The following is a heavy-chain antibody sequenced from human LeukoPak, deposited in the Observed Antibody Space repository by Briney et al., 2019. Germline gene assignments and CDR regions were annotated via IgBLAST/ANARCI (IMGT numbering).Heavy chain of an antibody. CDR1: GFTFSSYD. J-gene: IGHJ4*02. Sequence: GGSLRLSCAASGFTFSSYDMHWVRQATGKGLEWVSAIDTAGDTYYPDSVKGRFTISRESAKNSLYLQMNSLRVGDTAVYFCARQMRDGDYDYWGQGTLVTVSS. CDR2: IDTAGDT. CDR3: ARQMRDGDYDY. D-gene: IGHD4-17*01. V-gene: IGHV3-13*04.